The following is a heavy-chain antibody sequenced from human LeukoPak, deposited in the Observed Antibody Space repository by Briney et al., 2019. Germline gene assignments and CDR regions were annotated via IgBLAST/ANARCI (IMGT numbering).Heavy chain of an antibody. J-gene: IGHJ4*02. Sequence: ASVKVSCKVSGYTLTELSMHWVRHAPGKGLEWMGGFDPEDGETIYAQKFQGRVTMTEDTSTDTAYMELSSLRSEDTAVYYCATGGSYYSSHFDYWGQGTLVTVSS. D-gene: IGHD1-26*01. CDR2: FDPEDGET. CDR1: GYTLTELS. CDR3: ATGGSYYSSHFDY. V-gene: IGHV1-24*01.